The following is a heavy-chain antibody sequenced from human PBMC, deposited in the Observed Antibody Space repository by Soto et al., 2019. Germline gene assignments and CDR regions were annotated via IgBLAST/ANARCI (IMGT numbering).Heavy chain of an antibody. J-gene: IGHJ4*02. CDR3: AREKLYYDSSGYYPRFFDY. CDR2: ISSSSSTI. V-gene: IGHV3-48*02. D-gene: IGHD3-22*01. CDR1: GFTFSSYS. Sequence: GSLRLSCAASGFTFSSYSMNWVRQAPGKGLEWVSYISSSSSTIYYADSVKGRFTISRDNAKNSLYLQMNSLRDEDTAVYYCAREKLYYDSSGYYPRFFDYWGQGTLVTVSS.